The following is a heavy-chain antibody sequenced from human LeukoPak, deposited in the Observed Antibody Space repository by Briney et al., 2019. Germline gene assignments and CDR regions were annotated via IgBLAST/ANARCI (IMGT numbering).Heavy chain of an antibody. V-gene: IGHV1-69*05. CDR1: GGTFSSYA. Sequence: SVKVSCKASGGTFSSYAISWVRQAPGQGLEWMGRIIPIFGTANYAQKFQGRVTITTDESTSTAYMELSSLRSEDTAVYYCARVRGSGINFDYWDQGTLVTVSS. CDR2: IIPIFGTA. D-gene: IGHD3-10*01. J-gene: IGHJ4*02. CDR3: ARVRGSGINFDY.